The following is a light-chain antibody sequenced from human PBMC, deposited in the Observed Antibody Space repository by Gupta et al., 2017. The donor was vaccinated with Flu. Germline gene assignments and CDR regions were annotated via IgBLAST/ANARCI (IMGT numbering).Light chain of an antibody. CDR1: QTIDSW. CDR3: QQYRSSPWT. Sequence: GDRVTITCRASQTIDSWLAWYQKKPGRAPKSLIYKASSLETGLPSRFSGSGSGTEFSLTISSLQPDDFATYYCQQYRSSPWTFGQGTKVEIK. V-gene: IGKV1-5*03. CDR2: KAS. J-gene: IGKJ1*01.